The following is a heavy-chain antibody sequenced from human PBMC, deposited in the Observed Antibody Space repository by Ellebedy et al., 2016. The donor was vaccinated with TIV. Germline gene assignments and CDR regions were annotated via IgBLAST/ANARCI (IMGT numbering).Heavy chain of an antibody. CDR1: GYTLTELS. V-gene: IGHV1-24*01. CDR2: FDPEDGET. J-gene: IGHJ4*02. D-gene: IGHD6-19*01. CDR3: ARAVAGPYPFDY. Sequence: AASVKVSCKVSGYTLTELSMHWVRQAPGKGLEWMGGFDPEDGETIYAQKFQGRVTMTEDTSTDTAYMELSSLRSEDTAVYYCARAVAGPYPFDYWGQGTLVTVSS.